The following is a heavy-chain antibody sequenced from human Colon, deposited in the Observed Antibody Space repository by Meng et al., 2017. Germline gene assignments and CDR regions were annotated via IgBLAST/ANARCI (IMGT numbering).Heavy chain of an antibody. D-gene: IGHD2-8*01. CDR3: ARGLYPSTPAQLID. V-gene: IGHV1-8*01. CDR1: GYTFNSYD. J-gene: IGHJ4*02. CDR2: MNANRGNK. Sequence: VYIVAFGRVGKKPGASVKDACKNYGYTFNSYDINGVRQDTGQGLEWIGWMNANRGNKDYAWNFQGRVTLTRDTSTSTAYMELSSLRSEDTAVYYCARGLYPSTPAQLIDWGQGTLVTVSS.